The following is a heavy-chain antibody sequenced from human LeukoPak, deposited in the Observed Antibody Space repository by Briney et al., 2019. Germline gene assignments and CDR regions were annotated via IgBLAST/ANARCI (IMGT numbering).Heavy chain of an antibody. Sequence: GASVKVSCKASGYTFTGYYMHWVRQAPGQGLEWTGWINPNSGGTNYAQKFQGRVTMTRDTSISTAYMELSRLRSDDTAVYYCARYSVRGRKDAFDIWGQGTMVTVSS. V-gene: IGHV1-2*02. D-gene: IGHD3-10*01. CDR3: ARYSVRGRKDAFDI. CDR2: INPNSGGT. CDR1: GYTFTGYY. J-gene: IGHJ3*02.